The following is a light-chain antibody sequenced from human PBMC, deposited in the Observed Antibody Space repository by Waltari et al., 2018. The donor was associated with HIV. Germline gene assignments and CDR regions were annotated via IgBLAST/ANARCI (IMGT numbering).Light chain of an antibody. CDR2: DVS. V-gene: IGLV2-14*01. J-gene: IGLJ1*01. CDR3: SSYTSSSTRV. Sequence: QSALTQPASVSGSPGQSITISCTGTSSDVGGYHYVSWYQQHPGKAPKLMIYDVSNRPSGVSNRCSGSKSGNTASLTISGLQAEDEADYYCSSYTSSSTRVFGTGTKVTVL. CDR1: SSDVGGYHY.